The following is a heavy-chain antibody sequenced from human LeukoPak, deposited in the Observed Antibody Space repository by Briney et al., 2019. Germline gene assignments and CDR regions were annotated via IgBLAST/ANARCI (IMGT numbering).Heavy chain of an antibody. CDR1: GGSISSSSYY. V-gene: IGHV4-39*01. CDR2: IYYSGST. J-gene: IGHJ4*02. Sequence: PSETLSLTCTVSGGSISSSSYYWAWIRQPPGKGLEWIGSIYYSGSTYYNPSLKSRVTISVDTSKNQFSLKLSSVTAADTAVYYCARGDTYSYGRFDYWGQGTLVTVSS. CDR3: ARGDTYSYGRFDY. D-gene: IGHD5-18*01.